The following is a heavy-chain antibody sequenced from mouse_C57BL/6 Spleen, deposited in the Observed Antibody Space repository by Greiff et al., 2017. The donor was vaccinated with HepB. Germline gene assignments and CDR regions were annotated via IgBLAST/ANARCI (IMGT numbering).Heavy chain of an antibody. J-gene: IGHJ4*01. V-gene: IGHV5-9-1*02. D-gene: IGHD2-4*01. CDR3: TRDYDYDYAMDY. Sequence: EVKLVESGEGLVKPGGSLKLSCAASGFTFSSYAMSWVRQTPEKRLEWVAYISSGGDYIYYAETVKGRFTISRDNARNTLYLQMSSLKSEDTAMYYCTRDYDYDYAMDYWGQGTSVTVSS. CDR1: GFTFSSYA. CDR2: ISSGGDYI.